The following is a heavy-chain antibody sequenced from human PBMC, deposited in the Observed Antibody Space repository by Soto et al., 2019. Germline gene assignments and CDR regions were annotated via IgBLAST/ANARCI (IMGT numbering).Heavy chain of an antibody. CDR1: GFPFCNFL. D-gene: IGHD3-10*01. Sequence: PGGSLRLSCTAPGFPFCNFLMSWFRQAPGKGMEWVGFIRSQPYGGTAEYAASVRGRFTISRDDSKGIAYLQMNSLQTEDSGVYYCIGSFPFWGQGTLVTVSS. V-gene: IGHV3-49*03. CDR3: IGSFPF. CDR2: IRSQPYGGTA. J-gene: IGHJ4*02.